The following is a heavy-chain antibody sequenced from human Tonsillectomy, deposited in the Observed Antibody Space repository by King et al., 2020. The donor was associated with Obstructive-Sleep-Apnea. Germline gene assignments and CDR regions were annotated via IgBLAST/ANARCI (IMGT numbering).Heavy chain of an antibody. CDR2: IDPSDSYT. Sequence: QLVQSAAEVKKPGESLRISCKGSGYSFTTYWIIWVRQMPGKGLEWMGRIDPSDSYTNYSPSFQGHVTISADKSISTAYLQWSSLKASDTAMYYCARGQYCGGDCYHPADYWGQGTLVTVSS. CDR3: ARGQYCGGDCYHPADY. CDR1: GYSFTTYW. J-gene: IGHJ4*02. V-gene: IGHV5-10-1*03. D-gene: IGHD2-21*02.